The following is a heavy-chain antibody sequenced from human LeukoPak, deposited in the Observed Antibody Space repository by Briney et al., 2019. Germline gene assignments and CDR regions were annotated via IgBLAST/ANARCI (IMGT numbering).Heavy chain of an antibody. CDR3: ARRVGYSSGWYYNY. D-gene: IGHD6-19*01. J-gene: IGHJ4*02. Sequence: GESLKISCKGSGYNFTSYWITWVRQMPVKGLEWMGITYPGDSDTIYSPSFQGQVTISADKSINTAYLQWSSLKASDTAMYYCARRVGYSSGWYYNYWGQGTLVTVSS. CDR2: TYPGDSDT. V-gene: IGHV5-51*01. CDR1: GYNFTSYW.